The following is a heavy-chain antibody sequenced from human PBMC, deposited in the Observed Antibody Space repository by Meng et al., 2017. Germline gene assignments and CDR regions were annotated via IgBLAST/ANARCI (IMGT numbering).Heavy chain of an antibody. CDR2: ITKDGSRK. J-gene: IGHJ4*02. V-gene: IGHV3-30*16. CDR3: ARDFDY. CDR1: GLIFRNYE. Sequence: QVEVVGYGGSRVPPGRPLQLSFEASGLIFRNYEMQWVRQAPGKGLEWVACITKDGSRKYYLGSVRGRFTISRDNSKNTLYLEMNSLRSEDTALYYCARDFDYWGQGTLVTVSS.